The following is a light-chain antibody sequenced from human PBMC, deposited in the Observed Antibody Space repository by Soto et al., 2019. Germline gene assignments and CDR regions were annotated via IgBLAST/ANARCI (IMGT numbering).Light chain of an antibody. J-gene: IGKJ1*01. V-gene: IGKV1-8*01. CDR2: AAS. Sequence: AIRMTQSPSSLSASTLDIVTITFLASQDIGRYVAWYQQKPGKGPKLLIYAASTLQSGVPSRFSGSGSGTDFTLIISYLQSEDFATYHCQQYYSYPWTFGQGTKVDIK. CDR3: QQYYSYPWT. CDR1: QDIGRY.